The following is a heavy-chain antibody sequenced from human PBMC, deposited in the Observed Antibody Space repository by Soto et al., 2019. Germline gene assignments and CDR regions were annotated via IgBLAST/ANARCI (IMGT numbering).Heavy chain of an antibody. V-gene: IGHV1-2*02. J-gene: IGHJ5*02. CDR1: GYSFTDYN. CDR3: ARVTLRAGNWFDP. Sequence: GGSVKVAGNASGYSFTDYNIHWVRHAPGQGLEWMGWINPKSGGTNNAKKFQGRVTMTRDTSNTTAYMELRGLRSDETAIYYCARVTLRAGNWFDPWGQGTLVTVSS. CDR2: INPKSGGT.